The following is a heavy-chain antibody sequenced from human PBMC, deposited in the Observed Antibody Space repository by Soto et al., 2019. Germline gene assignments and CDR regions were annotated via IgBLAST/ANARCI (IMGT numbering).Heavy chain of an antibody. V-gene: IGHV5-10-1*01. Sequence: EVQLVQSGADVKKPGESLRISCQGSGHSFTTYWITWVRQMPGKGLEWMGRIDPSDSYTNYSPSFQGHVTISADKSISTAYLQWSSLKASDTATYYCAVHDSAMVSNAMDVWGQGTTVTVSS. CDR2: IDPSDSYT. CDR1: GHSFTTYW. D-gene: IGHD5-18*01. J-gene: IGHJ6*02. CDR3: AVHDSAMVSNAMDV.